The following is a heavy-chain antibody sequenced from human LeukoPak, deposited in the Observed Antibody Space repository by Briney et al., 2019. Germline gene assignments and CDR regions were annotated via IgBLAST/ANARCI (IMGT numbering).Heavy chain of an antibody. D-gene: IGHD3-10*01. J-gene: IGHJ4*02. V-gene: IGHV3-11*01. CDR2: ISSGGTIT. CDR3: ARVRYKYGSYYFDY. Sequence: GGSLRLSCAASGFIFSDNYMSWIRQAPGKGLEWVSNISSGGTITNYADSVKGRFTISRDNAKNSLYLQMNSLRAEDTAVYFCARVRYKYGSYYFDYWRQGTLVTVSS. CDR1: GFIFSDNY.